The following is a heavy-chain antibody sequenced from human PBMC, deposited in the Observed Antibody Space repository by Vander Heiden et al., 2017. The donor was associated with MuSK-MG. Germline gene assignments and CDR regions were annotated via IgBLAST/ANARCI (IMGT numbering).Heavy chain of an antibody. CDR3: ARGMGQRDD. Sequence: QVQLQQWGAGLLTPSATLSLTCVVSGGAFSDYYWSWIRQPPGKGREWIGETKHSGSTNYNPSLKSRVTISVDTSKNQFSLKLSSVTAADTAVYDCARGMGQRDDWGQGTLVTVSS. V-gene: IGHV4-34*01. CDR2: TKHSGST. CDR1: GGAFSDYY. J-gene: IGHJ4*02. D-gene: IGHD6-25*01.